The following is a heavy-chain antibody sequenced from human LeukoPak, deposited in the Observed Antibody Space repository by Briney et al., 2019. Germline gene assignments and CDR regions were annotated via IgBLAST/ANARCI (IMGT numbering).Heavy chain of an antibody. CDR2: IRYDGSNK. V-gene: IGHV3-30*02. CDR3: AKARNPVGYCSSTSSYKVAPHYYYYMDV. Sequence: GGSLRLSCAASGFTFSSYGMHWVRQAPGKGLEWVAFIRYDGSNKYYADSVKGRFTISRDNSKNTLYLQMNSLRAEDTAVYYCAKARNPVGYCSSTSSYKVAPHYYYYMDVWGKGTTVTVSS. D-gene: IGHD2-2*02. J-gene: IGHJ6*03. CDR1: GFTFSSYG.